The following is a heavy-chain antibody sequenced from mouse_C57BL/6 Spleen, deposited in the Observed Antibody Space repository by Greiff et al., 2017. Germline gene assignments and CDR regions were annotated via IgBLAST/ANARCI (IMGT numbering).Heavy chain of an antibody. D-gene: IGHD1-1*01. CDR2: ISDGGSYT. CDR3: ARDGLYYYGSSYEVAMDD. CDR1: GFTFSSYA. V-gene: IGHV5-4*01. J-gene: IGHJ4*01. Sequence: EVKLVESGGGLVKPGGSLKLSCAASGFTFSSYAMSWVRQTPEKRLEWVATISDGGSYTYYPDNVKGRITISRDNAKNNLYLQMSHLKSEDTAMYYWARDGLYYYGSSYEVAMDDWGKGTSVTVSS.